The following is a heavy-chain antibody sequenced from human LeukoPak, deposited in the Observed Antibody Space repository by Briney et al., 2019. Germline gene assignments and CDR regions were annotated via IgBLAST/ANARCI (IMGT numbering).Heavy chain of an antibody. CDR3: AKNRPLGGSGSYAFDY. J-gene: IGHJ4*02. CDR1: GFTFNSYA. D-gene: IGHD3-10*01. CDR2: ISGSGGRT. V-gene: IGHV3-23*01. Sequence: GGSLRLSCAASGFTFNSYAMNWVRQAPGKGLEWVSDISGSGGRTYYADSVKGRFTISRDNSKNTLYLQMNSLRAEDTAVYYCAKNRPLGGSGSYAFDYWGQGTLVTVSS.